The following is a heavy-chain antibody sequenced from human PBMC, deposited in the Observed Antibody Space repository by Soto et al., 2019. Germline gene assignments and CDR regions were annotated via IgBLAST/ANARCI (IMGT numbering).Heavy chain of an antibody. J-gene: IGHJ4*02. CDR2: ISGSGGST. CDR1: GFTFSSYA. D-gene: IGHD3-22*01. CDR3: AKALNPLYDDGSGYYPGY. V-gene: IGHV3-23*01. Sequence: EVQLLESGGGLVQPGGSLRLSCAASGFTFSSYAMSWVRQAPGKGLEWVSAISGSGGSTYYADSVKGRFTISRDNSKNTLYLQMNSLRAEDTAVYYCAKALNPLYDDGSGYYPGYWGQGTLVTVSS.